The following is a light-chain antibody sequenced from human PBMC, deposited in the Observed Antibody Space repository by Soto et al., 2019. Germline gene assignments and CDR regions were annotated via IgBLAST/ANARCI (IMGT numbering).Light chain of an antibody. J-gene: IGLJ3*02. Sequence: QSVLTQPPSASRTPGQRVTIPCSGSSSDIGSNSVNWYQQLPGAAPRLLIYANDHRPSGVPDRVSASKSGTSASLAISGVRSEDEAFYYCATWSDSLKGWVFGGGTKVTVL. CDR1: SSDIGSNS. CDR3: ATWSDSLKGWV. CDR2: AND. V-gene: IGLV1-44*01.